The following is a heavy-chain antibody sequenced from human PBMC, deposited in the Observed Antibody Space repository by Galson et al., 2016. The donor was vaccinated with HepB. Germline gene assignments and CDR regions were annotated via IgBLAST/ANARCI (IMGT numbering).Heavy chain of an antibody. Sequence: SETLFLTCTVSGGSIANYYWTWIRQPPGKGLEWIGYILDRGSTRYNPSLQSRVTISVDTSKNQFSLRLTSVTAADTAVYYCARGNYDVLTFHFYFDHWGQGTLATVSS. CDR3: ARGNYDVLTFHFYFDH. CDR1: GGSIANYY. J-gene: IGHJ4*02. D-gene: IGHD3-9*01. V-gene: IGHV4-59*01. CDR2: ILDRGST.